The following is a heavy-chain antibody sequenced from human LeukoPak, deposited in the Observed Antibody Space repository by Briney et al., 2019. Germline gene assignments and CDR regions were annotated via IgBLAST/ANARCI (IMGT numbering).Heavy chain of an antibody. Sequence: PGGSLRLSCEASGFTFSSYEMNWFRQAPGKGLEWVSYVSKSGGTMKNADSVKGRFTVSRDNAKNPLYLQMNSLTAEDPAVYYCATAVIRGRGTMVTVSS. CDR2: VSKSGGTM. V-gene: IGHV3-48*03. CDR1: GFTFSSYE. CDR3: ATAVI. J-gene: IGHJ3*02.